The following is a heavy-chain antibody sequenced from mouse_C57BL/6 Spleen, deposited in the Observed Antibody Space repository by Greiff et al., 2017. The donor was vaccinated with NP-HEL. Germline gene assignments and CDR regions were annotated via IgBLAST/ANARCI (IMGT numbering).Heavy chain of an antibody. CDR3: ARWLLPFFDY. CDR1: GYTFTDYN. D-gene: IGHD2-3*01. V-gene: IGHV1-22*01. J-gene: IGHJ2*01. Sequence: EVQLQESGPELVKPGASVKMSCKASGYTFTDYNMHWVKQSHGKSLEWIGYINPNNGGTSYNQKFKGKATLTVNKSSSTAYMELRSLTSEDSAVYYCARWLLPFFDYWGQGTTLTVSS. CDR2: INPNNGGT.